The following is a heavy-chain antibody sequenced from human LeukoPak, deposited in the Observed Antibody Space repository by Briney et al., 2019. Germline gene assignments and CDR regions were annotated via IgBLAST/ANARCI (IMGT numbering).Heavy chain of an antibody. CDR1: GGSFRGYY. J-gene: IGHJ4*02. CDR2: INHSGST. Sequence: SETLSLTCAVYGGSFRGYYWSWIRQPPGKGLEWIGEINHSGSTNYNPSLKSRVTISVDTSKNQFSLKLSSVTAADTAVYYCAREYCSGGSCYAHFDYWGQGTLVTVSS. V-gene: IGHV4-34*01. D-gene: IGHD2-15*01. CDR3: AREYCSGGSCYAHFDY.